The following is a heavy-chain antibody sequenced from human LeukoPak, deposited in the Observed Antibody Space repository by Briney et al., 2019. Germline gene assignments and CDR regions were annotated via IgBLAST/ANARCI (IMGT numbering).Heavy chain of an antibody. CDR1: GFTFSSYE. CDR2: ISGSGDST. J-gene: IGHJ4*02. CDR3: AKSRGSYWVPEFDY. D-gene: IGHD1-26*01. Sequence: GGSLRLSCAASGFTFSSYEMSWVRQAPGKGLEWVSDISGSGDSTNYADSVKGRFTISRDNSKNTLYLQMNSLRAEDTAVYYCAKSRGSYWVPEFDYWGQGTLVTVSS. V-gene: IGHV3-23*01.